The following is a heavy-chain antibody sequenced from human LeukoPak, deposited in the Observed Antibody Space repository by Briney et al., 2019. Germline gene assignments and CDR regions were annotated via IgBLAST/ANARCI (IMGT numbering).Heavy chain of an antibody. CDR3: AKDTPTYSNAWPLDY. V-gene: IGHV3-30*02. CDR1: GFTFSSYG. J-gene: IGHJ4*02. Sequence: GGSLRLSCAASGFTFSSYGMHWVRQAPGKGLEWVAFIRYDGSNKYYADSVKGRFTISRDNSKNTLYLHVNSLRPEDTAVYYCAKDTPTYSNAWPLDYWGQGTLVTVSS. CDR2: IRYDGSNK. D-gene: IGHD6-19*01.